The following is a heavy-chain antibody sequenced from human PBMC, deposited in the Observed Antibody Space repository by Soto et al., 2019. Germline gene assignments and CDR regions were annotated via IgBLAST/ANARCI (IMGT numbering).Heavy chain of an antibody. V-gene: IGHV3-23*01. CDR3: AKDQVDVVATSKDAFDV. CDR2: TSGSGGST. J-gene: IGHJ3*01. D-gene: IGHD5-12*01. Sequence: EVQLLESGGGLVQPGGSLRLSCAASGFTFSSCAMTWVRQAPGKGLEWVSATSGSGGSTYYADSVKGRFTISRDNSKNTLYLQMNSLRAKDTAVYYCAKDQVDVVATSKDAFDVWGQGTMVAASS. CDR1: GFTFSSCA.